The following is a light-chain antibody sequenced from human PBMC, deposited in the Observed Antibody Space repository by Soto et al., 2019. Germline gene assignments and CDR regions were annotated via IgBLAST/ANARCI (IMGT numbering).Light chain of an antibody. V-gene: IGKV1-9*01. CDR1: QGISSY. Sequence: IHLTQSPSSLSASVVDIVTITCRASQGISSYLAWYQQKPGKAPKLLIYAASTLQSGVPSRFSGSASGTEFTLTISSLQPEDFATYYCQQLKSYPITFGQGTRLENK. CDR2: AAS. CDR3: QQLKSYPIT. J-gene: IGKJ5*01.